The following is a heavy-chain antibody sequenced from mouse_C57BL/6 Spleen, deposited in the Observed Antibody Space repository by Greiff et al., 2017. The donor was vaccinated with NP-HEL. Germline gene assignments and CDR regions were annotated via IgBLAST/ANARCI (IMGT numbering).Heavy chain of an antibody. V-gene: IGHV1-74*01. CDR1: GYTFTSYW. D-gene: IGHD1-1*01. CDR2: LHPSDSDT. Sequence: VQLQQPGAELVKPGASVKVSCKASGYTFTSYWMHWVKQRPGQGLEWIGRLHPSDSDTNYNQKFKGKATLTVDKSSSTAYMQLSSLTSEDSAVYYCATTTVVATGGYWGQGTTLTVSS. J-gene: IGHJ2*01. CDR3: ATTTVVATGGY.